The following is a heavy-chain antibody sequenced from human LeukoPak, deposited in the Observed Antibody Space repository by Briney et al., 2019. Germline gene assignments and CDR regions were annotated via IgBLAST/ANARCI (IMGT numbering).Heavy chain of an antibody. Sequence: SETLSLTCTVSGGSISSYYWSWIRQPPGKGLEWIGYIFYSGSTNYNPSLKSRVTISVDTSKNQFSLKLSSVTAADTAVYYCAHGLSGLGFNYWGQGTLVTVSS. V-gene: IGHV4-59*01. CDR2: IFYSGST. CDR3: AHGLSGLGFNY. D-gene: IGHD3-10*01. J-gene: IGHJ4*02. CDR1: GGSISSYY.